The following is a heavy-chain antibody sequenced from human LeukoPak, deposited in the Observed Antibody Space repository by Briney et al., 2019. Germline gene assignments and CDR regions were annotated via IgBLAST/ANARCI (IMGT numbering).Heavy chain of an antibody. CDR2: INHGGST. V-gene: IGHV4-34*01. J-gene: IGHJ6*03. CDR3: ARNSGSYVDYYYYMDV. CDR1: GGSLSGFY. Sequence: SETLSLTCAVYGGSLSGFYWSWIRQPPGKGLEWIGEINHGGSTNYNPSLKTRVTISIDMSKNQFSLKLTSVTAADTAVYYCARNSGSYVDYYYYMDVWGKGTTVTVSS. D-gene: IGHD1-26*01.